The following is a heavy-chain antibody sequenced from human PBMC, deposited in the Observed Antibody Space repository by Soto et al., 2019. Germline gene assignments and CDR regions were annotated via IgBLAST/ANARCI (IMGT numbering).Heavy chain of an antibody. CDR2: IYYIGST. D-gene: IGHD3-10*01. Sequence: QVQLQESGPGLVKPSQTLSLTCTVSGGSISSGGYYWSWIRQHPGKGLEWIGYIYYIGSTYYNPSLKSRVSXPVESSXXPFSLKLSSVTAADTAVYYCARFYMVRGVMGAFDIWGQGTMVTVSS. CDR3: ARFYMVRGVMGAFDI. CDR1: GGSISSGGYY. J-gene: IGHJ3*02. V-gene: IGHV4-31*03.